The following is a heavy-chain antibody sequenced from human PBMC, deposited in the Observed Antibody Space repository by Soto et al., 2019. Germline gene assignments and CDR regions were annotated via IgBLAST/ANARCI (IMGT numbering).Heavy chain of an antibody. CDR1: GFTFSSYS. V-gene: IGHV3-48*01. CDR2: ISSSSSTI. J-gene: IGHJ5*02. Sequence: PGGSLRLSCAASGFTFSSYSMNWVRQAPGKGLEWVSYISSSSSTIYYADSVKGRFTISRDNAKNSLYLQMNSLRAEDTAVYYCAREAVAGTGWFDPWGQGTLVTVSS. D-gene: IGHD6-19*01. CDR3: AREAVAGTGWFDP.